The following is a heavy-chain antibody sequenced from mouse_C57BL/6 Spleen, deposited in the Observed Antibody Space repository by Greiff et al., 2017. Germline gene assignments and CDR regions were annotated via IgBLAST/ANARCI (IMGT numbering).Heavy chain of an antibody. CDR2: INPSNGGT. J-gene: IGHJ2*01. Sequence: QVQLKQPGTELVKPGASVKLSCKASGYTFTSYWMHWVKQRPGQGLEWIGNINPSNGGTNYNEKFKSKATLTVDKSSSTAYMQLSSLTSEDSAGYYCAAFYYYGSSSYYFDYWGQGTTLTVSS. D-gene: IGHD1-1*01. CDR1: GYTFTSYW. V-gene: IGHV1-53*01. CDR3: AAFYYYGSSSYYFDY.